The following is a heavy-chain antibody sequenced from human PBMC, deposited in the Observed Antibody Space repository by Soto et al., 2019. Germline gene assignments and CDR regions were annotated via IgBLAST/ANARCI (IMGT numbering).Heavy chain of an antibody. Sequence: ASVKVSCKASGGTFSSYAISWVRQAPGQGLEWMGGIIPIFGTANYAQKFRGRVTITADESTSTAYMQLSSLRSEDTAMYYCARVVGATTAVAFDIWGQGTMVTVSS. J-gene: IGHJ3*02. D-gene: IGHD1-26*01. V-gene: IGHV1-69*13. CDR1: GGTFSSYA. CDR2: IIPIFGTA. CDR3: ARVVGATTAVAFDI.